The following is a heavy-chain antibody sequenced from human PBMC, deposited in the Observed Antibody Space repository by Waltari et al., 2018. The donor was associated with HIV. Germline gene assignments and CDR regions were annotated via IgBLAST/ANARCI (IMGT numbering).Heavy chain of an antibody. V-gene: IGHV3-23*01. CDR2: ISGSGGST. CDR1: EFTFSTYA. CDR3: ARGFDTNDGSPEY. Sequence: EVQLLESGGGLVQPGESLRLSCAGSEFTFSTYAMNWVRQAPGMGLEWVASISGSGGSTYDADSVKGRFTISRDKFKDSLSLNMNNLRAEDTAVYYCARGFDTNDGSPEYWGQGTLVTVSS. D-gene: IGHD2-8*01. J-gene: IGHJ4*02.